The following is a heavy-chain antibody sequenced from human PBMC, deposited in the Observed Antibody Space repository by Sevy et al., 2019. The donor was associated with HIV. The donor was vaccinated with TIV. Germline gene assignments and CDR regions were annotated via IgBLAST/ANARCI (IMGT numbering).Heavy chain of an antibody. CDR2: ISAYNGNT. CDR1: GYTFTSYG. V-gene: IGHV1-18*01. D-gene: IGHD2-2*02. CDR3: ARGERAFVVAPAAIYY. Sequence: ASVKVSCKASGYTFTSYGISWVRQAPGQGLEWMGWISAYNGNTNYAQKLQGRVTMTTDTSTSTAYMELRSLRSDDTAVYYCARGERAFVVAPAAIYYWGQGTLVTVSS. J-gene: IGHJ4*02.